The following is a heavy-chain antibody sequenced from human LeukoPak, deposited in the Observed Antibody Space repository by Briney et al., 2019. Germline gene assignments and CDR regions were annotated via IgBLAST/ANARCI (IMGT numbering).Heavy chain of an antibody. J-gene: IGHJ4*02. V-gene: IGHV4-4*07. CDR1: GGSISSYY. CDR2: IYTSGST. D-gene: IGHD2-8*01. CDR3: ARDYKFYCTNGVCYTYYFDY. Sequence: PSETLSLTCTVSGGSISSYYWSWIRQPPGKGLEWIGRIYTSGSTNYNPSLKSRVTMSVDTSKNQFSLRLTSVTAADTAVYYCARDYKFYCTNGVCYTYYFDYWGQGTLVTVSS.